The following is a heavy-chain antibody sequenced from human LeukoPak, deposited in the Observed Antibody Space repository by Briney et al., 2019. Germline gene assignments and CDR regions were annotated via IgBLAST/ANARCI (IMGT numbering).Heavy chain of an antibody. Sequence: SETLSLTCTVSGGSISSYYWSWIRQPPGKGLEWIGYIYYSGSTNYNPSLKSRATISVDTSKNQFSLKLSSVTAADTAVYYCARDGRSGWYIDYWGQGTLVTVSS. CDR1: GGSISSYY. CDR2: IYYSGST. D-gene: IGHD6-19*01. CDR3: ARDGRSGWYIDY. V-gene: IGHV4-59*01. J-gene: IGHJ4*02.